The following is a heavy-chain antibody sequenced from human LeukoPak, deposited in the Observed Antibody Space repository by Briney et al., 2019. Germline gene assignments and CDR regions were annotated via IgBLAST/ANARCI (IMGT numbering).Heavy chain of an antibody. CDR2: ISAYNGNT. CDR3: ARYGDDLSFDY. J-gene: IGHJ4*02. V-gene: IGHV1-18*01. D-gene: IGHD4-17*01. CDR1: VYSFTIYG. Sequence: ASVTVSYMPSVYSFTIYGLSWVRQAPGQGREWMGWISAYNGNTNYAQKLQGRVTMTTNTSTSTAYMELRSRRSDDTAVYYCARYGDDLSFDYWGQGTLVTVSS.